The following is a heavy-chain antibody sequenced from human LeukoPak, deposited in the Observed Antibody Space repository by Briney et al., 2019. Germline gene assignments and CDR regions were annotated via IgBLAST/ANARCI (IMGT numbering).Heavy chain of an antibody. Sequence: PGGSLRLSCVTSGFTFSAYSMNWVRQAPGRGLEWVSSISGTSNCIFYADSVKGRFTISRDNAKNSLFLEMTGLTAEDSAVYYCVRLVHVWGQGALVTVSS. CDR1: GFTFSAYS. CDR3: VRLVHV. V-gene: IGHV3-21*01. CDR2: ISGTSNCI. J-gene: IGHJ4*02. D-gene: IGHD2-8*02.